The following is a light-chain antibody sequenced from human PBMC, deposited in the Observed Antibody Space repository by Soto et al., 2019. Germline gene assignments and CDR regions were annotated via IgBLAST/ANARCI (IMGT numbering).Light chain of an antibody. CDR1: QSIGRF. J-gene: IGKJ1*01. V-gene: IGKV1-5*01. CDR2: DAS. Sequence: DIQMTQSPSSLSASVGDRATITSRASQSIGRFLAWYQHXPGKAPKLLIYDASTLESGVPSRFSGTGSGTEFTFSITSLQPEDFGTYYCQQCYMGWTFGQGTKVDNK. CDR3: QQCYMGWT.